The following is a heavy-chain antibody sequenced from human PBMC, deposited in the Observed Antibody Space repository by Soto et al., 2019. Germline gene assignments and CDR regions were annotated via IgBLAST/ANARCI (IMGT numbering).Heavy chain of an antibody. CDR1: GFSFSDAA. J-gene: IGHJ4*02. Sequence: EVQLVESGGGLVQPGGSLKLSCATSGFSFSDAALHWVRQAPGKGLEWVGRIRSKTNNYATAYVASVKGRFSISRDDSKSTVYLQMNSLKIEDTAVYYCTRHLVDYGGQGPLVTVSS. D-gene: IGHD6-6*01. CDR3: TRHLVDY. V-gene: IGHV3-73*01. CDR2: IRSKTNNYAT.